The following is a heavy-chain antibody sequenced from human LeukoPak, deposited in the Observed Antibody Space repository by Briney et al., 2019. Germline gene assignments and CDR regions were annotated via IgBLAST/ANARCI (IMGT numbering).Heavy chain of an antibody. CDR2: ISGSGGNT. J-gene: IGHJ4*02. Sequence: GGSLRLSCVASGFTFSNYGMNWVRQAPGKGLEWVSAISGSGGNTYYADSVKGRFTISRDNSKNTLYLQMNSLRAEDTAVYYCAKAARGDSTDYWGQGTLVTVSS. CDR3: AKAARGDSTDY. CDR1: GFTFSNYG. V-gene: IGHV3-23*01. D-gene: IGHD4-17*01.